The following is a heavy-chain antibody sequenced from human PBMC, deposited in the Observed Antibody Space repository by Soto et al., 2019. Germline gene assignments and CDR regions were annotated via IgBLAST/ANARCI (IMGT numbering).Heavy chain of an antibody. Sequence: EVHLLESGGCLVQPGGSRRLSCAASGFSFRPYVMSWVRQAPGKGLEWGSSMSGRGGSTYYADSMKGRFSISRDNPTNTVYLETNSLRAEGMAVYYCAKFGGVVCSGWGGYWGQGTLVTVSS. CDR2: MSGRGGST. V-gene: IGHV3-23*01. D-gene: IGHD6-19*01. J-gene: IGHJ4*02. CDR3: AKFGGVVCSGWGGY. CDR1: GFSFRPYV.